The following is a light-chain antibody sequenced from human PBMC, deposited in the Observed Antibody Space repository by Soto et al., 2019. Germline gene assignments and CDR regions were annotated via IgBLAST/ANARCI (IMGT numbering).Light chain of an antibody. Sequence: EIVLTQSPATLSVSPGERATLSCRASQSVRSNLAWYQFKPGQAPRLLIYGASTRAAGIPASFSASGSGTEFTLTISSLQPEDFATYYCQQSYSTPITFGQGTRLEIK. CDR1: QSVRSN. CDR2: GAS. CDR3: QQSYSTPIT. V-gene: IGKV3D-15*01. J-gene: IGKJ5*01.